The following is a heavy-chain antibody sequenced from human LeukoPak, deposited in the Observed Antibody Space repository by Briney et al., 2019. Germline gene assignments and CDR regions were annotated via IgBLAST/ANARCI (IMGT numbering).Heavy chain of an antibody. J-gene: IGHJ4*02. V-gene: IGHV1-3*01. CDR1: GYTFTSYA. CDR2: INAGNGNT. D-gene: IGHD3-22*01. CDR3: ATIRALDDTYFDY. Sequence: GASVKVSCKASGYTFTSYAMHWVRQAPGLRLEWMGWINAGNGNTKYSQKFQGRVTITRDTSASTAYMELSSLRSEDTAVYYCATIRALDDTYFDYWGQGTLVTVSS.